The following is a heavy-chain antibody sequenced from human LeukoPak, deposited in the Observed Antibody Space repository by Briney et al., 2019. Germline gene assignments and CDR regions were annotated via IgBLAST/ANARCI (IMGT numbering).Heavy chain of an antibody. Sequence: ASVKVSCKASGYTFTSYDIHWVRQATGQGLEWRGWMNHNSGNTGYAQKFQGRVTMTRNTSISTAYMELSSLRSEDTAVYYCARPLRGGGGSFDYWGQGTLVTVSS. D-gene: IGHD1-26*01. CDR1: GYTFTSYD. CDR3: ARPLRGGGGSFDY. V-gene: IGHV1-8*01. J-gene: IGHJ4*02. CDR2: MNHNSGNT.